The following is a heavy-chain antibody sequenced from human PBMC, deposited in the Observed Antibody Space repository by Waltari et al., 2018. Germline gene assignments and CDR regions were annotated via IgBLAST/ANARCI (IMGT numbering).Heavy chain of an antibody. CDR3: ARDPIAAQGWFDP. D-gene: IGHD6-6*01. J-gene: IGHJ5*02. CDR1: GFTFSSYS. Sequence: EVQLVESGGGLVKPGGSLRLSCAASGFTFSSYSMNWVRQAPGKGLEWVASMSSSSSYIYYAESVKGRFTISRDNAKNSLYLQMNSLRAEDTAVYYCARDPIAAQGWFDPWGQGTLVTVSS. CDR2: MSSSSSYI. V-gene: IGHV3-21*01.